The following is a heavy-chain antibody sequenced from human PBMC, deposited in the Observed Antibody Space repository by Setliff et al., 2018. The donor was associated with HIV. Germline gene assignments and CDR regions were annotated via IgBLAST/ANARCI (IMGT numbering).Heavy chain of an antibody. Sequence: ASETLSLTCAVYGGSFSGYSWSWIRQPPGKGLEWIGEITDSGSTNYTPSLKSRVTISIDTSTNQFSLKLSSVTAADTAVYYCARDRQPAYHDFWSGYSNFDYWGQGTLVTVSS. CDR2: ITDSGST. D-gene: IGHD3-3*01. CDR3: ARDRQPAYHDFWSGYSNFDY. J-gene: IGHJ4*02. CDR1: GGSFSGYS. V-gene: IGHV4-34*01.